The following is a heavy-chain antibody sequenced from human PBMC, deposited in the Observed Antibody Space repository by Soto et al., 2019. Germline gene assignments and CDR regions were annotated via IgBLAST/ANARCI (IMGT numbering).Heavy chain of an antibody. D-gene: IGHD3-10*01. CDR1: GGSMTTSDYF. CDR3: ARRHGRGSCCDV. CDR2: IHFSGTT. V-gene: IGHV4-39*01. J-gene: IGHJ6*04. Sequence: QLQLQESGPGLVKPSETLSLTCTVSGGSMTTSDYFWDWIRQAPGEGLEWIGTIHFSGTTYYNPSLKSRLIISVDTSKNQFSLNLISVTAADTAVYFCARRHGRGSCCDVWGRGTTVTVSP.